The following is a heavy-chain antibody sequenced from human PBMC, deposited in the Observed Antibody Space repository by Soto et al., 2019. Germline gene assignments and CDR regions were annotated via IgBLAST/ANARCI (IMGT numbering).Heavy chain of an antibody. D-gene: IGHD3-10*01. J-gene: IGHJ4*02. CDR2: ISYDGSNK. V-gene: IGHV3-30*18. CDR3: AKLTIEDYYGSGSPIDY. Sequence: PGGSLRLSCAASGFTFSSYGMHWVRQAPGKGLEWVAVISYDGSNKYYADSVKGRFTISRDNSKNTLYLQMNSLRAEDTAVYYCAKLTIEDYYGSGSPIDYWGQGTLVTVSS. CDR1: GFTFSSYG.